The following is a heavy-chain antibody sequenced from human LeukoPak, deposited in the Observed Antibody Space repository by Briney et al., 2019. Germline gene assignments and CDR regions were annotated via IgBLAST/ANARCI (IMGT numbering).Heavy chain of an antibody. Sequence: GGSLRLSCAASGFTFSSYWMSWVRQAPGKGLEWVANIKQDGSEKYYVDSVKGRFIIYRDNAKNSLYLQMNSLRAEHTAVYYCASGYYYDSSGYYYWGQGTLVTVSS. J-gene: IGHJ4*02. D-gene: IGHD3-22*01. CDR2: IKQDGSEK. CDR3: ASGYYYDSSGYYY. CDR1: GFTFSSYW. V-gene: IGHV3-7*01.